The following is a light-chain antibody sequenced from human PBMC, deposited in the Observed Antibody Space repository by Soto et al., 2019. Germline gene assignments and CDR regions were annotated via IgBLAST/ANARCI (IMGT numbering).Light chain of an antibody. Sequence: DIQMTQSPSSLSASVGDRVTITCRASQSISSYLNWYQQKPGKAPKLLIYAASSLQSGVPSRFSGSGSGTDFTLPISSLQPEDFATYYCQQSYSNRITFGPGTKVYIK. V-gene: IGKV1-39*01. CDR3: QQSYSNRIT. J-gene: IGKJ3*01. CDR1: QSISSY. CDR2: AAS.